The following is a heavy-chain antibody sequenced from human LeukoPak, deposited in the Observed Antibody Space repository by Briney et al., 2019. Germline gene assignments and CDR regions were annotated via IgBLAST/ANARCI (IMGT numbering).Heavy chain of an antibody. CDR2: ISGSGGTT. V-gene: IGHV3-23*01. CDR1: GFTFSSYV. J-gene: IGHJ6*03. D-gene: IGHD4-11*01. CDR3: AKNAATVTKGYYYYYMDV. Sequence: GGSLRLSCAVSGFTFSSYVMSWVRQAPGKGLEWVSDISGSGGTTYYADSVKGRFTISRDNSKNTLYLQMSSLRAEDTAVYYCAKNAATVTKGYYYYYMDVWGKGTTVTVSS.